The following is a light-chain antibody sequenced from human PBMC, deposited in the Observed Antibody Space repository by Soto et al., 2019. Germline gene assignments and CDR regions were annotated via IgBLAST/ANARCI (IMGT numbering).Light chain of an antibody. J-gene: IGKJ1*01. Sequence: AIQVTQSPPSLSASVGDRVTITCRASQGIRNELGWYQQKPGNAPKLLIYAASSLQSGVPPRFSGSGSGTDFTLSISSLQPEDFATYYCLQDYDYPRTFGQGTKVDIK. CDR2: AAS. V-gene: IGKV1-6*01. CDR1: QGIRNE. CDR3: LQDYDYPRT.